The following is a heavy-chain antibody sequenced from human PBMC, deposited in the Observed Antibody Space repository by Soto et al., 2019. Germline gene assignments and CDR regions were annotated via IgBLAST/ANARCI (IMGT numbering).Heavy chain of an antibody. D-gene: IGHD1-1*01. CDR1: GFTISSNY. Sequence: EVQLVESGGGLVQPGGSLRLCCAVTGFTISSNYMNWVRQAPGKGLEWVSVMYAAGSTYYEDSVKGRFNISRDNSKNTVYLQMNSLRGEDTAVYYCARGSNINNWKLFDYWVQGTLVTVSS. J-gene: IGHJ4*02. CDR2: MYAAGST. CDR3: ARGSNINNWKLFDY. V-gene: IGHV3-66*01.